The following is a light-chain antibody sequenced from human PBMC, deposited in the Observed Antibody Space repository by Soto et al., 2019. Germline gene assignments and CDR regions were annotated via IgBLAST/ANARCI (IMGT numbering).Light chain of an antibody. CDR3: QQYGSSPGT. J-gene: IGKJ1*01. CDR2: GAS. V-gene: IGKV3-20*01. CDR1: QSVSSSY. Sequence: EIGFTPCPGTVSGSPGARATLSVRGSQSVSSSYLAWYQHKPGQTPRLLIYGASSRATGIPDRFSGSGSGTDFTLTISRLEPEDFAVYYCQQYGSSPGTFGQGTKVDIK.